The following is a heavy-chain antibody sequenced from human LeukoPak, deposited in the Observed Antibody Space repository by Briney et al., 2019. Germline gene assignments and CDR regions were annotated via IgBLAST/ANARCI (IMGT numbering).Heavy chain of an antibody. CDR3: ARAYILLWLGTDYYYYIYV. V-gene: IGHV1-18*01. D-gene: IGHD3-10*01. CDR2: VAPYRGDT. Sequence: ASVRVSFKASGYTFIDYPISWIRQAPGQGLEWMGWVAPYRGDTSYTQNLQRRVTMTTDTSTTTAYMELKSLRSDDTAVYYCARAYILLWLGTDYYYYIYVWGNGTTVTVSS. CDR1: GYTFIDYP. J-gene: IGHJ6*03.